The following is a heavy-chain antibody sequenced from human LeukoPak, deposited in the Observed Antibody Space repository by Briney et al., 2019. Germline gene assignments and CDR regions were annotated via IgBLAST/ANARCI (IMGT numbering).Heavy chain of an antibody. V-gene: IGHV1-2*04. Sequence: ASVTVSCKASGYTFTGYYMHWVRQAPGQGLEWMGWINPNSGGTNYAQKFQGWVTMTRDTSISTAYMELSRLRSDDTAVYYCARAPYYDSSGYLDAFDIWGQGTMVTVSS. CDR3: ARAPYYDSSGYLDAFDI. CDR2: INPNSGGT. D-gene: IGHD3-22*01. CDR1: GYTFTGYY. J-gene: IGHJ3*02.